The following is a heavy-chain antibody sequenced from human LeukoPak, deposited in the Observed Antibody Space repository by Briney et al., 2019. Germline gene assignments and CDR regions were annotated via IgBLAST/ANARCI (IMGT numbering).Heavy chain of an antibody. J-gene: IGHJ4*02. CDR1: GYSISSGYY. V-gene: IGHV4-38-2*02. Sequence: SETLSLTCTVSGYSISSGYYWGWIRQPPGKGLEWIGSIYHSGRTYYNPSLKSRVTISVDTSKNQFSLKLSSVTAADTAVYYCARDRSADKMSLWGQGTLVTVSS. CDR2: IYHSGRT. D-gene: IGHD6-25*01. CDR3: ARDRSADKMSL.